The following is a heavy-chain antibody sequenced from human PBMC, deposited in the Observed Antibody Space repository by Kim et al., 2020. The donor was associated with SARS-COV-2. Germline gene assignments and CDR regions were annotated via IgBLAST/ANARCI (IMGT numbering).Heavy chain of an antibody. J-gene: IGHJ4*02. CDR2: ISGDGGST. Sequence: GGSLRLSCAASGFTFDDYAMHWVRQAPGKGLEWVSLISGDGGSTYYADSVKGRFTISRDNSKNSLYLQMNSLRTEDTALYYCAKDIEESGGPYYFDYWGQGTLVTVSS. CDR1: GFTFDDYA. V-gene: IGHV3-43*02. CDR3: AKDIEESGGPYYFDY. D-gene: IGHD3-10*01.